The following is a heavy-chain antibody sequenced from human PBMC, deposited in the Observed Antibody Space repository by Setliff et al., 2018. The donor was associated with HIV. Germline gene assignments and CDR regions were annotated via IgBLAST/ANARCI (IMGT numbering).Heavy chain of an antibody. V-gene: IGHV4-4*07. CDR1: GGSISSYY. CDR3: ARMPQYYAFWSGYYKSDFDI. J-gene: IGHJ3*02. D-gene: IGHD3-3*01. Sequence: PSETLSLTCTVSGGSISSYYWSWIRQPPGKGLEWIGRIYTSGSTNYNPSLKSRVTMSVDTSKNQFSLKLTSVTAADTAVYYCARMPQYYAFWSGYYKSDFDIWGQGTMVTVSS. CDR2: IYTSGST.